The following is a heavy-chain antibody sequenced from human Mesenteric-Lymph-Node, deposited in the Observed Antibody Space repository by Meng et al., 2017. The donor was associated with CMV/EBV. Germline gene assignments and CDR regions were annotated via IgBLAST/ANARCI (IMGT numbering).Heavy chain of an antibody. D-gene: IGHD5-18*01. CDR2: IRHDGSNI. J-gene: IGHJ4*02. Sequence: GESLKISCAASGFTFGSYGMHWARRAPGKGLEWVAFIRHDGSNIYYADFVKGRFTISRDNAKNSLYLQMNSLRAEDTAVYYCARTGAIYSYVHFDYWGQGTLVTVSS. CDR3: ARTGAIYSYVHFDY. CDR1: GFTFGSYG. V-gene: IGHV3-30*02.